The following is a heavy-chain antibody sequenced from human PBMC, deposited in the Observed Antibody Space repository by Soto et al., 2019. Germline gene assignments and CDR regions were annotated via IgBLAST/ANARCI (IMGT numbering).Heavy chain of an antibody. D-gene: IGHD3-16*02. V-gene: IGHV3-23*01. CDR3: AKPSRPYVWGSYRYEGPDY. CDR2: ISGSGGST. J-gene: IGHJ4*02. Sequence: GGSLRLSCAASGFTFSSYAMSWVRQAPGKGLEWVSAISGSGGSTYYADSVKGRFTISRDNSKNTLYLQMNSLRAEDTAVYYCAKPSRPYVWGSYRYEGPDYWGQGTLVTVSS. CDR1: GFTFSSYA.